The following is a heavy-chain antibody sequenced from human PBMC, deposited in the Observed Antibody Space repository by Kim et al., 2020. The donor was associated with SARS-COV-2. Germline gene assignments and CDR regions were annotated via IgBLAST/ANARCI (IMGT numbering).Heavy chain of an antibody. CDR1: GYTFTGYY. CDR2: INPNSGGT. J-gene: IGHJ4*02. Sequence: ASVKVSCKASGYTFTGYYMHWVRQAPGQGLEWMGRINPNSGGTNYAQKFQGRVTMTRDTSISTAYMELSRLRSDDTAVYYCARVFTATPPGHQRFRGESVHYWGQGTLVTVSS. V-gene: IGHV1-2*06. CDR3: ARVFTATPPGHQRFRGESVHY. D-gene: IGHD3-10*01.